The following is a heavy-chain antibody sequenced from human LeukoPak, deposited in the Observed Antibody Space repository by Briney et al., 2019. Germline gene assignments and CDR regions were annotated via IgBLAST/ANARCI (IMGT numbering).Heavy chain of an antibody. Sequence: ASVKVSCKASGYRFTDYYMHWVRQAPGQGLEWMGWIDPNSGGTDYAQKFQGRVTMARDTSISTAYMELSSLTSDDTAVYYCSRGRADGYSGYDFGDYWGQGTLVTVSS. CDR2: IDPNSGGT. CDR3: SRGRADGYSGYDFGDY. D-gene: IGHD5-12*01. J-gene: IGHJ4*02. V-gene: IGHV1-2*02. CDR1: GYRFTDYY.